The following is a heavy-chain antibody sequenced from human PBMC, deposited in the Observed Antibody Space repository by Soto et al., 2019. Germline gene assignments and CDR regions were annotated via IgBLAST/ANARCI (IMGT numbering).Heavy chain of an antibody. D-gene: IGHD3-16*01. CDR2: ISYSGST. Sequence: SETLSLTYTVSGASMSSHYWTWLRQSPGKGLEWIGYISYSGSTYYNPSHKSRVTISADTSRNQFSLKLSAVISADTAVYYCARADPDASVGYWGQGTLVTVSS. CDR3: ARADPDASVGY. V-gene: IGHV4-59*11. J-gene: IGHJ4*02. CDR1: GASMSSHY.